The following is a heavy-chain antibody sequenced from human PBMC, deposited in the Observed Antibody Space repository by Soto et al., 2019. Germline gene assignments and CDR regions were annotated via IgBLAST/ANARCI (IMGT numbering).Heavy chain of an antibody. Sequence: QVQLQESGPGLVKPSQTLSRTCTVSGGSISSGDYYWSWIRQPPGKGLEWIGYIYYSGSTYYNPSLKSRVSISVDTSKTQFSLKLSSVTAADTAVYYCASHDYAHYGMDVSGQGTTVTVSS. J-gene: IGHJ6*02. CDR3: ASHDYAHYGMDV. CDR2: IYYSGST. V-gene: IGHV4-30-4*01. D-gene: IGHD3-16*01. CDR1: GGSISSGDYY.